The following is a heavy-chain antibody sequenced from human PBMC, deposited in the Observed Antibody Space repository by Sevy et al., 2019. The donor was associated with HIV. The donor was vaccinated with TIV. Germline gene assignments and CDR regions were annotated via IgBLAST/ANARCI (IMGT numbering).Heavy chain of an antibody. J-gene: IGHJ4*02. D-gene: IGHD1-26*01. CDR1: GFTFSPYW. CDR3: ARGVGLDC. Sequence: GGSLRLSCAASGFTFSPYWMTWVRQAPGKGLEWVANIRPDGSDKYYVDSVKGRFTSSRDNAKNSLYLQMNSLGGDDTVMYYCARGVGLDCWGQGALVTVSS. V-gene: IGHV3-7*04. CDR2: IRPDGSDK.